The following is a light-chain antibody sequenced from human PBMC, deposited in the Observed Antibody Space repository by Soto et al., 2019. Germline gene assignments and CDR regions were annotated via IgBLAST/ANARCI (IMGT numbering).Light chain of an antibody. CDR1: QTILSRPNNKSA. J-gene: IGKJ5*01. CDR3: QQFYTTPA. CDR2: WAS. Sequence: DIVMTQSPDSLAVSLGERATINCKSSQTILSRPNNKSALVWYQQKPGQPPKLLMSWASSRESGVPDRFSGRGSGTDFTLTISSLQAEDVAVYYCQQFYTTPAFGQGTRLEIK. V-gene: IGKV4-1*01.